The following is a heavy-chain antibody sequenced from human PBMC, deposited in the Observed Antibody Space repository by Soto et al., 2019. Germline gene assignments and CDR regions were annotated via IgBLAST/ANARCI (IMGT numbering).Heavy chain of an antibody. Sequence: GSLRLSCAVSGFSVSNTYMSWVRQAPGKGLEWISVIYRGRATYYADSVKGRFTISRDDSRNTVYLQMNSLTTEDTAVYFCARDRSDSSRADSFDTWGQGTMVTVSS. D-gene: IGHD6-25*01. J-gene: IGHJ3*02. CDR2: IYRGRAT. CDR3: ARDRSDSSRADSFDT. CDR1: GFSVSNTY. V-gene: IGHV3-53*01.